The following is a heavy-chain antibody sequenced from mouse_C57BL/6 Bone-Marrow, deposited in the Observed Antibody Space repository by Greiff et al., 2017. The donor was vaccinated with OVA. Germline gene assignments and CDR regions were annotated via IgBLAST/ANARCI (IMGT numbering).Heavy chain of an antibody. D-gene: IGHD1-1*01. V-gene: IGHV1-81*01. CDR3: ARRGYYGSRRGYFDV. CDR2: IYPRSGNT. J-gene: IGHJ1*03. Sequence: QVQLKESGAELARPGASVKLSCKASGYTFTSYGISWVKQRTGQGLEWIGEIYPRSGNTYYNEKFKGKATLTADKSSSTAYMELRSLTSEDSAVYFCARRGYYGSRRGYFDVWGTGTTVTVSS. CDR1: GYTFTSYG.